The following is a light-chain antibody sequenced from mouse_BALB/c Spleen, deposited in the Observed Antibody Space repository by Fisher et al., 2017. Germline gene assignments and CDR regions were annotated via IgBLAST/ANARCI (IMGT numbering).Light chain of an antibody. CDR3: QQYSGYPLT. CDR2: DTS. Sequence: IVLTQSPAIMSASPGEKVTMTCSASSSISYMHWYQQKSGTSPKRWIYDTSKLASGVPARFSGSGSGNSYSLTISSVEAEDAATYYCQQYSGYPLTFGGGTKLEIK. V-gene: IGKV4-59*01. J-gene: IGKJ2*01. CDR1: SSISY.